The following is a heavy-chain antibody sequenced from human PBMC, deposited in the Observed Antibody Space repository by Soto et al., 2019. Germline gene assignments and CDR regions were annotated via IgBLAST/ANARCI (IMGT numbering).Heavy chain of an antibody. V-gene: IGHV4-59*01. CDR3: AGDYGSGSYYSNMNYYYYYMDV. CDR1: GGSISSYY. D-gene: IGHD3-10*01. J-gene: IGHJ6*03. Sequence: SETLSLTCTVSGGSISSYYWSWIRQPPGKGLEWIGYIYYSGSTNYNPSLKSRVTISVDTSKNQFSLKLSSVTAADTAVYYCAGDYGSGSYYSNMNYYYYYMDVWGKGTTVTVSS. CDR2: IYYSGST.